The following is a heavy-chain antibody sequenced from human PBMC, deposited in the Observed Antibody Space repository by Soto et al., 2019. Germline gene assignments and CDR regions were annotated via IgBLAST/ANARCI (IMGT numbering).Heavy chain of an antibody. D-gene: IGHD2-2*01. CDR3: ARGRMGCTSSSCPDFFDY. J-gene: IGHJ4*02. Sequence: QVQLVQSGAEVKKPGASVKVSCKASGYTFTNYDINWVRQAPGKGLEWMGWMNLNSGNTGYAQKLQGRVTMTRNTSMSTASMELSSLRSEDTAVYYYARGRMGCTSSSCPDFFDYWAQGTLVTVSS. V-gene: IGHV1-8*01. CDR1: GYTFTNYD. CDR2: MNLNSGNT.